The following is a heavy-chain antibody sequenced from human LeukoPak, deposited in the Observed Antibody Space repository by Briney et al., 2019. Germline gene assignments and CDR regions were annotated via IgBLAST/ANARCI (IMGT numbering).Heavy chain of an antibody. V-gene: IGHV1-69*05. CDR3: ARCPPSGSYACVH. J-gene: IGHJ4*02. Sequence: SVKVSCKASGGTFSSYAISWVRQALGQGLEWMGRIIPIFGTANYEQKFQGRVTITTDESTSTAYMELSSLRSEDTAVYYCARCPPSGSYACVHWGQGTLVTVSS. CDR1: GGTFSSYA. D-gene: IGHD1-26*01. CDR2: IIPIFGTA.